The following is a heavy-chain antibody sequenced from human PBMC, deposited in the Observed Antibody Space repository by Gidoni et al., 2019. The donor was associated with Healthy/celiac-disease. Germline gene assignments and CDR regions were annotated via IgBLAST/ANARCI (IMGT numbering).Heavy chain of an antibody. CDR3: ARDRVLTGTPWYFDY. CDR1: GGSISSGDYY. D-gene: IGHD1-20*01. Sequence: GGSISSGDYYGSWFRQPPEKGLEWIGYIYYSGSIYYNRSLKSRVTISVDTSKNQFSLKLSSVTAADTAVYYCARDRVLTGTPWYFDYWGQGTLVTVSS. V-gene: IGHV4-30-4*01. J-gene: IGHJ4*02. CDR2: IYYSGSI.